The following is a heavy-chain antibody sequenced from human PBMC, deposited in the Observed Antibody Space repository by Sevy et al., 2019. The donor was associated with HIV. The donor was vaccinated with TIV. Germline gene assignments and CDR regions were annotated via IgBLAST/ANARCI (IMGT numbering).Heavy chain of an antibody. CDR2: ISAVDGRT. CDR3: ANDRPGFYYDSSGYRYFDY. V-gene: IGHV3-23*01. Sequence: GGSLRLSCRASGFTFSRYAMYWVRQAPGKGLEWVSAISAVDGRTYYADSVKGRFTISRDNSNNTLYLQMNSLSAEDTALYYCANDRPGFYYDSSGYRYFDYWGQGSLVTVSS. J-gene: IGHJ4*02. D-gene: IGHD3-22*01. CDR1: GFTFSRYA.